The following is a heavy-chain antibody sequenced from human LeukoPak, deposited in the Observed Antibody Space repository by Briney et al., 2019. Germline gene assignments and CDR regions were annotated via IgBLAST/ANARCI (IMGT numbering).Heavy chain of an antibody. CDR2: LYYSGST. V-gene: IGHV4-59*08. J-gene: IGHJ4*02. CDR1: GGSISGYY. D-gene: IGHD3-10*01. Sequence: SETLSLTCTASGGSISGYYWSWIRQPPGKGLEWFGYLYYSGSTNYNPSLKSRVTISVDTSKNQFSLKLSSVTAADTVVYYCARQPRRFGEFLDYWGQGTLVTVSS. CDR3: ARQPRRFGEFLDY.